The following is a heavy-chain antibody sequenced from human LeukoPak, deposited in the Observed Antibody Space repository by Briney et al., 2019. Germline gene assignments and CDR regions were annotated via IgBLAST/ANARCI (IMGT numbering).Heavy chain of an antibody. D-gene: IGHD5-12*01. Sequence: SETPSLTCAVSGGSISSGGYSWSWIRQPPGKGLEWIGYIYHSGSTYYNPSLKSRVTISVDRSKNQFPLKLSSVTAADTAVYYCARDRDGYNSRYFDLWGRGTLVTVSS. J-gene: IGHJ2*01. CDR3: ARDRDGYNSRYFDL. CDR2: IYHSGST. V-gene: IGHV4-30-2*01. CDR1: GGSISSGGYS.